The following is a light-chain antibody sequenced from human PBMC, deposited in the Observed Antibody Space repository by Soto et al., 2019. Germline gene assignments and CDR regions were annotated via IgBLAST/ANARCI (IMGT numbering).Light chain of an antibody. CDR2: GAS. CDR3: QQYLTSPKT. Sequence: PWERATISCRASQSVSSSNFAWYQQKPAQAPRLLIYGASRRAPGIPERFSGSGSGTDFTLTISRLEPEDFAVYYCQQYLTSPKTFGQGTKV. J-gene: IGKJ1*01. V-gene: IGKV3-20*01. CDR1: QSVSSSN.